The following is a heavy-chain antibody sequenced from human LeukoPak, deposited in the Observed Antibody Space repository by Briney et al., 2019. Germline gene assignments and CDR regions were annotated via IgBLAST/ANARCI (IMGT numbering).Heavy chain of an antibody. J-gene: IGHJ4*02. D-gene: IGHD2-2*01. V-gene: IGHV3-23*01. CDR1: GFTFSSYA. CDR2: IGGSAGGT. Sequence: GGSLRLSCAASGFTFSSYATSWVRQAPGKGLEWVSTIGGSAGGTYYADSVKGRFTISRDNSKNTLYLQMNSLRAEDTAVYYCARGRRELKYAPDYWGQGTLVTVSS. CDR3: ARGRRELKYAPDY.